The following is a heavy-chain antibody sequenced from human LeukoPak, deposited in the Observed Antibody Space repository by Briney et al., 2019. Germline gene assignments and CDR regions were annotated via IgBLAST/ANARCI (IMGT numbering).Heavy chain of an antibody. CDR3: ASTYVRGDYVTDY. CDR2: IYYSGST. J-gene: IGHJ4*02. D-gene: IGHD4-17*01. Sequence: SETLSLTCTVSGGSISSYYWSWIRQPPGKGLEWIGYIYYSGSTNYNPSLKSRVTISVDTSKNQFSLKLSSVTAADTAVYYCASTYVRGDYVTDYWGQGTLVTVSS. V-gene: IGHV4-59*01. CDR1: GGSISSYY.